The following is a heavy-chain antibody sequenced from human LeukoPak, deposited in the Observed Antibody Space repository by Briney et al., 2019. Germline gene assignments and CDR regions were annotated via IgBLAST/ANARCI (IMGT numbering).Heavy chain of an antibody. J-gene: IGHJ3*02. CDR2: ISYDGSNK. Sequence: GRSLRLSCAASGFTFSSYGMHWVRQAPGKGLEWVAVISYDGSNKYYADSVKGRFTISRDNSKNTLYLQMNSLRAEDTAVYYCARDGGDSSSPRPWAFDIWGQGTMVTVSS. D-gene: IGHD6-6*01. CDR1: GFTFSSYG. CDR3: ARDGGDSSSPRPWAFDI. V-gene: IGHV3-30*03.